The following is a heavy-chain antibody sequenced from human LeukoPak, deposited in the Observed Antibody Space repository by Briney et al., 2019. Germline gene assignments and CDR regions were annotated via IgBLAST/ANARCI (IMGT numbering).Heavy chain of an antibody. CDR1: GFTFSSYA. CDR2: ISGSGGST. CDR3: AKVMSTVAAWDPFYFDY. Sequence: GGSLRLSCAASGFTFSSYAMSWVRQAPGKGLEWVSAISGSGGSTYYADSVKGRFTISRDNSKNTLYLQMNSLRAEDTAVYYCAKVMSTVAAWDPFYFDYWGQGTLVTVSS. D-gene: IGHD4-23*01. J-gene: IGHJ4*02. V-gene: IGHV3-23*01.